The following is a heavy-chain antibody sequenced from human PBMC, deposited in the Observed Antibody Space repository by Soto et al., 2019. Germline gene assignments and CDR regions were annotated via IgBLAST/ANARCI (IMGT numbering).Heavy chain of an antibody. J-gene: IGHJ4*02. CDR3: ASYRDSSGLRRYDY. V-gene: IGHV3-15*07. D-gene: IGHD3-22*01. CDR2: IKSKAHGGTT. Sequence: EVQLEESGGGLIKPGESLTLSCAASDFILSDAWMKWVRQAPGKGLEWVGRIKSKAHGGTTDYAAPLKGRFTILRDDSKNTLYLQMTSLQTEDTAMYYFASYRDSSGLRRYDYWGQGALVTVSS. CDR1: DFILSDAW.